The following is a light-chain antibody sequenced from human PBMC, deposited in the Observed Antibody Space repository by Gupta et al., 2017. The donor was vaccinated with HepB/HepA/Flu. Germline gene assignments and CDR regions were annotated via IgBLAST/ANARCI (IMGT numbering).Light chain of an antibody. J-gene: IGKJ3*01. CDR2: DAS. Sequence: DIQLTQSPSSLAASVGDTVTLTVQASEDIADNLNWYQPKPGKAPNFPISDASNLSIGVPSRFSGVGSGTPFTLTISSLQSENFATNYSRHVDEIHTTFGHGTKVLIK. CDR1: EDIADN. V-gene: IGKV1-33*01. CDR3: RHVDEIHTT.